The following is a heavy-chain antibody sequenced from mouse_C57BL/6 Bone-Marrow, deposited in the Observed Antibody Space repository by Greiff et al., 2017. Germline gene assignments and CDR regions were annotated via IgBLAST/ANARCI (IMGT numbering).Heavy chain of an antibody. V-gene: IGHV1-19*01. J-gene: IGHJ4*01. CDR1: GYTFTDYY. D-gene: IGHD2-1*01. CDR2: INPYNGGT. CDR3: ARRGRNCYAMDY. Sequence: VQLQPSGPVLVKPGASVKMSCKASGYTFTDYYMNWVKQSHGKSLEWIGVINPYNGGTSYNQKFKGKATLTVDKSSSTAYMELNSLTSEDSAVYYCARRGRNCYAMDYWGQGTSVTVSS.